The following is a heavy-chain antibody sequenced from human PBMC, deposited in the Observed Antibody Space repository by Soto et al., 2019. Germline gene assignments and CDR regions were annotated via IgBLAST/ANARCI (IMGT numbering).Heavy chain of an antibody. J-gene: IGHJ4*01. Sequence: SETLSLTCDVSGDSISTYYWSWIRQPPGKGLEWIGYVYYSGSTLYNPSLESRVTLSIDMSKKQVSLKLSSVIAADTAVYYCARTRMIESWIDYWGHGTLVTVSS. CDR2: VYYSGST. CDR3: ARTRMIESWIDY. CDR1: GDSISTYY. D-gene: IGHD2-21*01. V-gene: IGHV4-59*01.